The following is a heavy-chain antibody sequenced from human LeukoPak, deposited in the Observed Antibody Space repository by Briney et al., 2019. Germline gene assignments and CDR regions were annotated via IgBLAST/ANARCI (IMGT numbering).Heavy chain of an antibody. CDR1: TFTFSSYV. J-gene: IGHJ3*02. V-gene: IGHV3-30*03. CDR2: IPHDGSNR. D-gene: IGHD3-3*01. CDR3: ARGPSARFFGVAKGAFDI. Sequence: GGSLRLSCAASTFTFSSYVMHWVRQAPGKGLEWVAVIPHDGSNRYYADSVKGRFTISRDNSKNTLYLQMNSLRADDTAVYYCARGPSARFFGVAKGAFDIWGQGTMVTVSS.